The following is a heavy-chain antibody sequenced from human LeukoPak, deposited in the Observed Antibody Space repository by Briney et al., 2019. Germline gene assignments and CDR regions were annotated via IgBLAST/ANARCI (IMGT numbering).Heavy chain of an antibody. CDR3: AKSSWYNTYYYYGMDV. D-gene: IGHD6-13*01. J-gene: IGHJ6*02. CDR1: GGSFSGYY. V-gene: IGHV4-34*01. CDR2: INHSGST. Sequence: PSKTLSLTCAVYGGSFSGYYWSWIRQPPGKGLGWVGEINHSGSTNYNPSLKRRVTISVDTSKNQFSLKLSSLPAADTAVYYCAKSSWYNTYYYYGMDVWGQGTTVTVSS.